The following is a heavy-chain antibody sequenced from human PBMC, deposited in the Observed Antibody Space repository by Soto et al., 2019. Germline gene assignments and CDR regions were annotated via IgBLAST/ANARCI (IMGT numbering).Heavy chain of an antibody. V-gene: IGHV3-74*01. CDR3: ASVENYDFWSGYYKADYYYGMDV. Sequence: GGSLRLSCAASGFTFSSYWMHWVRQAPGKGLVWVSRINSDGSSTSYADSVKGRFTISRDNAKNTLYLQMNSLRAEDTAVYYCASVENYDFWSGYYKADYYYGMDVWGQGTTVTVSS. CDR2: INSDGSST. J-gene: IGHJ6*02. D-gene: IGHD3-3*01. CDR1: GFTFSSYW.